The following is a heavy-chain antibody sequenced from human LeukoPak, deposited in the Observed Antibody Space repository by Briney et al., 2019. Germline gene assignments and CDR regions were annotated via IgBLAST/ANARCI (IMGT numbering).Heavy chain of an antibody. Sequence: SVKVSCKASGGTFSSYAISWVRQAPGQGLEWMGRIIPILGIANYAQKFQGRVTITADKSTSTAYMELSSLRSEDTAVYYCATTPSTDCSSTSCCGFDYWGQGTLVTVSS. CDR2: IIPILGIA. CDR3: ATTPSTDCSSTSCCGFDY. CDR1: GGTFSSYA. D-gene: IGHD2-2*01. V-gene: IGHV1-69*04. J-gene: IGHJ4*02.